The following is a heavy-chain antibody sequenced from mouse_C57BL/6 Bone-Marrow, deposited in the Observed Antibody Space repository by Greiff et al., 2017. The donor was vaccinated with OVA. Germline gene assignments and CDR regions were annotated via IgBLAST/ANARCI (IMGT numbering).Heavy chain of an antibody. CDR3: ARPYPY. Sequence: ESGPGLVKPSQSLSLTCSVTGYSITSGYYWNWRGQVPGNKLEWMGYISYDGSNNYNPSLKNRISITRDTSKNQFFLKLNSVTTEDTATYYCARPYPYWGQGTLVTVSA. D-gene: IGHD5-1*01. CDR1: GYSITSGYY. J-gene: IGHJ3*01. V-gene: IGHV3-6*01. CDR2: ISYDGSN.